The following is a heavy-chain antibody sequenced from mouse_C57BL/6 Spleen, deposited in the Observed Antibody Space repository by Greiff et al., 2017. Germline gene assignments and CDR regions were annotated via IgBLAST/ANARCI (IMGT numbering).Heavy chain of an antibody. CDR2: FYPGRGSI. Sequence: QVQLKQSGAELVKPGASVKLSCKASGYTFTEYTIHWVKQRSGQGLEWIGWFYPGRGSIKYNEKFKDKATLTADKSSSTVYMELSRVTSEDSAVYFCARHEDPRGGYDWYFDVWGTGTTVTVSS. D-gene: IGHD2-2*01. CDR1: GYTFTEYT. CDR3: ARHEDPRGGYDWYFDV. J-gene: IGHJ1*03. V-gene: IGHV1-62-2*01.